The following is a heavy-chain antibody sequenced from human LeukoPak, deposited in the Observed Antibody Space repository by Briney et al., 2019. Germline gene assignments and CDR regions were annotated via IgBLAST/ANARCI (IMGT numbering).Heavy chain of an antibody. V-gene: IGHV1-18*01. J-gene: IGHJ6*02. CDR2: ISAYNGNT. CDR3: ARDWSDIAARPHYYYYYGMDV. CDR1: GYTFTSHG. Sequence: GASVKVSCKASGYTFTSHGISWVRQAPGQGLEWMGWISAYNGNTNYAQKLQGRVTMTTDTSTSTAYMELRSLRSDDTAVYYCARDWSDIAARPHYYYYYGMDVWGQGTTVTVSS. D-gene: IGHD6-6*01.